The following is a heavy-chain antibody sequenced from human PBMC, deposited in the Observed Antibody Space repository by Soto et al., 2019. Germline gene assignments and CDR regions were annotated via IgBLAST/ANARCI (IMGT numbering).Heavy chain of an antibody. D-gene: IGHD6-19*01. CDR2: IYNNENI. J-gene: IGHJ5*02. CDR1: GDSHPSYY. Sequence: SITCTVSGDSHPSYYWSWVRQPPGRGLEWIAYIYNNENINYNPSLKSRVTISVDTPKNQVSLKLSSVTAADTAVYYCARHGWLVRGIGSYWFDPWGQGTLVTVSS. CDR3: ARHGWLVRGIGSYWFDP. V-gene: IGHV4-59*01.